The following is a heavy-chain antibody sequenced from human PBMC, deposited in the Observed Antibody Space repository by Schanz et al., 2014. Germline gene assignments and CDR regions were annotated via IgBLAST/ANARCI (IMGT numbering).Heavy chain of an antibody. J-gene: IGHJ6*02. Sequence: QVQLVQSGAEVKKPGASVKVSCKTSGYTFTNFYLHWVRQAPGQGLEWMGWINPNSGDTNYAQKFQGWVTMTRDTSISTAYMEVSRLKSDDTAVYYCARAKRFGDMDVWGQGTTVTVSS. V-gene: IGHV1-2*04. CDR3: ARAKRFGDMDV. CDR2: INPNSGDT. CDR1: GYTFTNFY. D-gene: IGHD3-10*01.